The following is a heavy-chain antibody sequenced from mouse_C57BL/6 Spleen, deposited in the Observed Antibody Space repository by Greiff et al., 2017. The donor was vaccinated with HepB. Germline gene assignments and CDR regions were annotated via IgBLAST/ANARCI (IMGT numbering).Heavy chain of an antibody. J-gene: IGHJ4*01. D-gene: IGHD2-4*01. CDR1: GYTFTDYE. V-gene: IGHV1-15*01. Sequence: QVQLKESGAELVRPGASVTLSCKASGYTFTDYEMHWVKQTPVHGLEWIGAIDPETGGTAYNQKFKGKAILTADKSSSTAYMELRSLTSEDSAVYYCTRWYDYDPYWGQGTSVTVSS. CDR2: IDPETGGT. CDR3: TRWYDYDPY.